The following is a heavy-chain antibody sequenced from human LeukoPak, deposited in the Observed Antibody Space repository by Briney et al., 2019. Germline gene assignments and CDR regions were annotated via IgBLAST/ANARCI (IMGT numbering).Heavy chain of an antibody. J-gene: IGHJ4*02. V-gene: IGHV3-48*03. D-gene: IGHD3-10*01. CDR3: ARDRIAMVRGDGTFDY. CDR1: GFTFSSYE. Sequence: GGSLRLSCAASGFTFSSYEMNWVRQAPGKGLEWVSYISSSGSTIYYADSVKGRFTISRDNAKNSLYLQMNSLRAEDTAVYYCARDRIAMVRGDGTFDYWGQGTLVTASS. CDR2: ISSSGSTI.